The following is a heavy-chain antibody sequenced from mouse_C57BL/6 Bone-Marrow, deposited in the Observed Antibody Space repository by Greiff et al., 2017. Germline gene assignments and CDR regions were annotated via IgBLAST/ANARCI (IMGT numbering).Heavy chain of an antibody. Sequence: QVQLKQSGPGLVQPSQSLSITCTVSGFSLTSYGVHWVRQSPGKGLEWLGVIWSGGSTDYNAAFISRLSISKDNSKSQVFFKMNSLQADDTAIYYCARYFLYDYCPFAYGGQGTLVTVSA. CDR1: GFSLTSYG. CDR3: ARYFLYDYCPFAY. J-gene: IGHJ3*01. D-gene: IGHD2-4*01. V-gene: IGHV2-2*01. CDR2: IWSGGST.